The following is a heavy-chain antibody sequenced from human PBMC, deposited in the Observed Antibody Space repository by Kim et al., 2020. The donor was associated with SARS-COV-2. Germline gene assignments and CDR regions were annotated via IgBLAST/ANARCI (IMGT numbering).Heavy chain of an antibody. V-gene: IGHV3-66*01. D-gene: IGHD3-10*01. CDR1: GFTVSSNY. J-gene: IGHJ6*02. CDR2: IYSGGST. Sequence: GGSLRLSCAASGFTVSSNYMSWVRQAPGKGLEWVSVIYSGGSTYYADSVKGRFTISRDNSKNTLYLQMNSLRAEDTAVYYCAREGGYYYGSGSYIYYYYGRDVWGQGTTVTVSS. CDR3: AREGGYYYGSGSYIYYYYGRDV.